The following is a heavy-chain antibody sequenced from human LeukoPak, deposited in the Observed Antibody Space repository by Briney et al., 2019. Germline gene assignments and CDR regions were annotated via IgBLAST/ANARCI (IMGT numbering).Heavy chain of an antibody. Sequence: GGSLRLSCAASGFTFISYTMNWVRQAPGKGLEWVSYISSSSSIMYYADSVKGRFTISRDNAKNSLYLQMNSLRDEDTAVYYCVRGADCWGQGTLVTVSS. CDR2: ISSSSSIM. CDR1: GFTFISYT. J-gene: IGHJ4*02. CDR3: VRGADC. V-gene: IGHV3-48*02.